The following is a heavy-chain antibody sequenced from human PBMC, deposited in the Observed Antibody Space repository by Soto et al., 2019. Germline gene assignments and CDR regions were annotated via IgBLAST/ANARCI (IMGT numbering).Heavy chain of an antibody. V-gene: IGHV1-18*01. CDR1: GYTFTSYG. CDR2: ISAYNGNT. J-gene: IGHJ6*02. D-gene: IGHD6-6*01. Sequence: ASVKVSCKASGYTFTSYGISWVRQAPGQGLEWMGWISAYNGNTNYAQKLQGRVTMTTDTSTSTAYMELRSLRSDDTAVYYCARDLPIPLWQLVRTNDYYYYGMDVWGQGTTVTVSS. CDR3: ARDLPIPLWQLVRTNDYYYYGMDV.